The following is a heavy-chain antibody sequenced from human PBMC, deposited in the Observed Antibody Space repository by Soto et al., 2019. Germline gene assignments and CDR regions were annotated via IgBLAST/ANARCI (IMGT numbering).Heavy chain of an antibody. CDR2: INPNSGGT. V-gene: IGHV1-2*04. CDR1: GYTFTGYY. Sequence: GASVKVSCKASGYTFTGYYMHWVRQAPGQRLEWMGWINPNSGGTNYAQKFQGWVTMTRDTSISTAYMELSRLRSDDTAVYYCARGGNTIFGVAHYGMDVWGQGTTVTVSS. J-gene: IGHJ6*02. CDR3: ARGGNTIFGVAHYGMDV. D-gene: IGHD3-3*01.